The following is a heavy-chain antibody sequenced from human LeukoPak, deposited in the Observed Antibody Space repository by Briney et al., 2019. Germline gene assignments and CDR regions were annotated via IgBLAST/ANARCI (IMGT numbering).Heavy chain of an antibody. V-gene: IGHV3-33*01. CDR3: ARDNWGGLWSLDY. D-gene: IGHD7-27*01. J-gene: IGHJ4*02. Sequence: PGRSLRLSCAASGFTFSSYGMHWVRQAPGKGLEWVAVIRYDGSNKYYADSVKGRFTISRDNSKNTLYLQMNSLRAEDTAVYYCARDNWGGLWSLDYWGQGTLVTVSS. CDR1: GFTFSSYG. CDR2: IRYDGSNK.